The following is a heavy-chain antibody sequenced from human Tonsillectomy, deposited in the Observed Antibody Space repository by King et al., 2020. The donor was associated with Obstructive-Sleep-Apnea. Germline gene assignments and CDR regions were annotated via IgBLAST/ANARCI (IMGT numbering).Heavy chain of an antibody. CDR2: ISSSGSTI. Sequence: VQLVESGGGLVKPGGSLRLSCAASGFTFSDYYMSWIRQAPGKGLEWVSYISSSGSTIYYADSVKGRFTISRYNAKNSLYLQMNSLRAEDTAVYYCARVAEHWVPAATYNWFDPWGQGTLVTVSS. V-gene: IGHV3-11*01. D-gene: IGHD2-2*01. CDR1: GFTFSDYY. CDR3: ARVAEHWVPAATYNWFDP. J-gene: IGHJ5*02.